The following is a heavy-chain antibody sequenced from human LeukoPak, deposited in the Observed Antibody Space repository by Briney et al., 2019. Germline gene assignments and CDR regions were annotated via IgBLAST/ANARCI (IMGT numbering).Heavy chain of an antibody. CDR2: IYSGGAT. CDR1: GITVSTNY. Sequence: GGSLRLSCAASGITVSTNYMSWVRQAPGKGLEWVSIIYSGGATFYADSVKGRFTISRENSKNTLWLQMNSVRVEDTAVYYCARLHYDVLTGPFDYWGQGTLVTVSS. J-gene: IGHJ4*02. CDR3: ARLHYDVLTGPFDY. D-gene: IGHD3-9*01. V-gene: IGHV3-66*04.